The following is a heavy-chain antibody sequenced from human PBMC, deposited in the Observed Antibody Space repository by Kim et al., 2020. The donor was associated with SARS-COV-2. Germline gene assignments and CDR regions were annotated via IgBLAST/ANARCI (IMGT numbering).Heavy chain of an antibody. J-gene: IGHJ5*02. D-gene: IGHD3-22*01. V-gene: IGHV1-24*01. CDR3: VAGRASYLDSSGYYYFNP. CDR2: FDPEDAET. CDR1: GSTLTEFS. Sequence: ASVKVSCKVSGSTLTEFSIHWVRQAPGKGLEWMGGFDPEDAETLYAQKFQGRVTMTEDTSTETAYMDLRSLRSEDTAVYYCVAGRASYLDSSGYYYFNPWGQGTLVTVSS.